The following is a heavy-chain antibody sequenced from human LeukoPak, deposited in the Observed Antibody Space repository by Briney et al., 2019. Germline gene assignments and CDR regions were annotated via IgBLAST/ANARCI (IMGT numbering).Heavy chain of an antibody. Sequence: PGRSLRLSCAASGFTFSSYSMNWVRQAPGKGLEWVSSISSSSSYIYYADSVKGRFTISRDNAKNSLYLQMNSLRAEDTAVYYCASHPPPSAYDFWSGYYSEGYYYYYYYMDVWGKGTTVTVSS. CDR2: ISSSSSYI. D-gene: IGHD3-3*01. CDR3: ASHPPPSAYDFWSGYYSEGYYYYYYYMDV. J-gene: IGHJ6*03. V-gene: IGHV3-21*01. CDR1: GFTFSSYS.